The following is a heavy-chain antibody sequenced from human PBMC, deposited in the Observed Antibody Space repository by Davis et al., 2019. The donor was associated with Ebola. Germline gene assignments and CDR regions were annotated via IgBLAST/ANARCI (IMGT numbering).Heavy chain of an antibody. Sequence: PGGSLRLSCAASGFTLSNAWMSWVRQVSGKGLEWVGRIRSKANSYATAYAASVKGRFTISRDDSKNTAYLQMNSLKTEDTAVYYCTSASGSYDYWGQGTLVTVSS. CDR1: GFTLSNAW. J-gene: IGHJ4*02. CDR3: TSASGSYDY. CDR2: IRSKANSYAT. D-gene: IGHD1-26*01. V-gene: IGHV3-73*01.